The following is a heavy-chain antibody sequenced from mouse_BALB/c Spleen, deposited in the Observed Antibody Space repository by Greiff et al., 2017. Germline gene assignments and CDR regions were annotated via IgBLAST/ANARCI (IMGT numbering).Heavy chain of an antibody. Sequence: DVQLVESGGGLVKPGGSLKLSCAASGFAFSSYDMSWVRQTPEKRLEWVAYISSGGGSTYYPDTVKGRFTISRDNAKNTLYLQMSSLKSEDTAMYYCARSNAMDYWGQGTSVTVSS. CDR2: ISSGGGST. V-gene: IGHV5-12-1*01. J-gene: IGHJ4*01. CDR3: ARSNAMDY. CDR1: GFAFSSYD.